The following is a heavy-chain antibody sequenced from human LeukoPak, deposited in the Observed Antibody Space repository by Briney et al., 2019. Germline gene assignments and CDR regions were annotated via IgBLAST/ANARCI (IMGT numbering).Heavy chain of an antibody. Sequence: GGSLRLSCAASGFTFSSYGMHWVRQAPGKGLEWVAVIWYDGSNKYYADSVKGRFTISRDNSKNTLYLQMNSLRAEDTAVYYCAKGSGSAIFGVATRHFDYWGQGTLVTVSS. CDR1: GFTFSSYG. D-gene: IGHD3-3*01. V-gene: IGHV3-33*06. J-gene: IGHJ4*02. CDR3: AKGSGSAIFGVATRHFDY. CDR2: IWYDGSNK.